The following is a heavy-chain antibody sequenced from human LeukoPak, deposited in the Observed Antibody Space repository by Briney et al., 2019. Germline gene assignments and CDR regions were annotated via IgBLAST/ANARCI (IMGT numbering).Heavy chain of an antibody. CDR2: INHSGST. V-gene: IGHV4-34*01. J-gene: IGHJ4*02. CDR3: ARFALYTDYYDKPFDY. D-gene: IGHD3-22*01. Sequence: SETLSLTCAVYGGSFSGYYWSWIRQPPGKGLEWIGEINHSGSTNYNPSLKSRVTISVDTSKNQFSLKLSSVTAADTAMYYCARFALYTDYYDKPFDYWGQGTLVTVSS. CDR1: GGSFSGYY.